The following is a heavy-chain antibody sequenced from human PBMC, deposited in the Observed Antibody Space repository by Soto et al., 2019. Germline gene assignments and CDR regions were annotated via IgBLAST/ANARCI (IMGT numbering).Heavy chain of an antibody. CDR3: AGDEDRSGGFDDDDYFYTDV. V-gene: IGHV3-48*01. D-gene: IGHD3-10*01. J-gene: IGHJ6*03. CDR1: GFRFSDYN. Sequence: EVQLVESGGGLVQPGGSLRLSCVASGFRFSDYNMNWVRQTPGKGLEWIAYISGSSGTIYYAVSVEGRLTVSRDNAMNSLLLEPTSLTVDDTAIYYCAGDEDRSGGFDDDDYFYTDVWGKRTTVSV. CDR2: ISGSSGTI.